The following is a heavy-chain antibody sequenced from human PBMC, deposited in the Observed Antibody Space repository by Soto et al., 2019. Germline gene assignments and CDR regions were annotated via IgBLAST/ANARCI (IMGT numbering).Heavy chain of an antibody. CDR1: GVFISSYY. V-gene: IGHV4-59*01. CDR2: IHHTGST. D-gene: IGHD3-22*01. Sequence: ETLSLTCTVSGVFISSYYWSWIRQSPGKGLELIGYIHHTGSTNYNPSLKSRVTMSLDTSRNQFSLKLYSVTAADTAVYYCARSIDSSGFYFSNCWGQGTLVTVSS. CDR3: ARSIDSSGFYFSNC. J-gene: IGHJ4*02.